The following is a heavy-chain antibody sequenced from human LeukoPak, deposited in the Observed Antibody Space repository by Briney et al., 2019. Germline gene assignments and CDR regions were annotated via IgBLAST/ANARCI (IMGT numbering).Heavy chain of an antibody. CDR2: IYYSGST. D-gene: IGHD1-26*01. CDR3: TRPTGGASFDY. J-gene: IGHJ4*02. V-gene: IGHV4-59*08. Sequence: PSETLSLTCTVSGGSISGYYWSWVRQPPGKGLEWIGYIYYSGSTNYNPSLNSRVTISVDTSKNQYSLKLSSVTAADTAVYYWTRPTGGASFDYWGQGTLVTVSS. CDR1: GGSISGYY.